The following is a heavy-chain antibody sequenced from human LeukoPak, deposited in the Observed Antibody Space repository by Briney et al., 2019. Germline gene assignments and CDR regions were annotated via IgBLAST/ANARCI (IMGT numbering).Heavy chain of an antibody. CDR1: GGSFSGYY. CDR3: ARDGDFWGGYGYYFDY. J-gene: IGHJ4*02. CDR2: INHSGST. D-gene: IGHD3-3*01. Sequence: SETLSLTCAVYGGSFSGYYWSWIRQPPGKGLEWIGEINHSGSTNYNPSLKSRVTISVDTSKNQFSLKLSSVTAADTAVYYCARDGDFWGGYGYYFDYWGQGTLVTVSS. V-gene: IGHV4-34*01.